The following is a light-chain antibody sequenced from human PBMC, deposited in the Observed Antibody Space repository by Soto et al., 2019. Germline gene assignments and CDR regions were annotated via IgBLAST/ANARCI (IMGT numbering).Light chain of an antibody. J-gene: IGKJ1*01. CDR3: QQFNTSPWT. Sequence: DIQMTQSPSTLSASEGDRVTISCRASQSVSIWLAWYQQKPGRAPKLLIYKSSILESGVPSRFSGSGSGTEFTLTISSLQPDDFATSYCQQFNTSPWTFGQGTKVDI. V-gene: IGKV1-5*03. CDR2: KSS. CDR1: QSVSIW.